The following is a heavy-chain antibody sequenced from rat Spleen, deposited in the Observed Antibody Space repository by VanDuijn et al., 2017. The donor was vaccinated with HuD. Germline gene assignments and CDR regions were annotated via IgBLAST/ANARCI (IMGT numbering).Heavy chain of an antibody. Sequence: EVQLVESGGGLVQPGRSMKLSCAASGLNFSDYYMAWVRQAPKKGLEWVASISHEGSSTYYGDSVKGRFTISRDNAKSTLSLQMNSLRSEDTATYYCARHGLPGYGVMDAWGQGASVTVSS. V-gene: IGHV5-22*01. D-gene: IGHD1-4*01. CDR2: ISHEGSST. J-gene: IGHJ4*01. CDR3: ARHGLPGYGVMDA. CDR1: GLNFSDYY.